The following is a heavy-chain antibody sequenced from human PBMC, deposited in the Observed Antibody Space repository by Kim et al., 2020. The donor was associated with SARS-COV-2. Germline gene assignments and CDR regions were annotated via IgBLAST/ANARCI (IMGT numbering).Heavy chain of an antibody. J-gene: IGHJ6*02. CDR3: ARVGAGFLDQYYGMDV. D-gene: IGHD3-3*01. Sequence: GGSLRLSCAASGFTFSSYDMHWVRQATGKGLEWVSAIGTAGDTYYPGSVKGRFTISRENAKNSLYLQMNSLRAGDTAVYYCARVGAGFLDQYYGMDVWGQGTTVTVSS. V-gene: IGHV3-13*01. CDR2: IGTAGDT. CDR1: GFTFSSYD.